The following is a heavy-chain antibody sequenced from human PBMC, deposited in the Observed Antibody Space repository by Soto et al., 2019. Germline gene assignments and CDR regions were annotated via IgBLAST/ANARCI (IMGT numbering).Heavy chain of an antibody. J-gene: IGHJ4*02. CDR3: AGCVDTAMVWYY. D-gene: IGHD5-18*01. CDR2: IYYSGST. Sequence: PSETLSLTCTVSGGSISSYYWIWIRQPPGKGLEWIGYIYYSGSTNYNPSLKSRVTISVDTSKNQFSLKLSSVTAADTAVYYCAGCVDTAMVWYYWGQGTLVTVSS. V-gene: IGHV4-59*01. CDR1: GGSISSYY.